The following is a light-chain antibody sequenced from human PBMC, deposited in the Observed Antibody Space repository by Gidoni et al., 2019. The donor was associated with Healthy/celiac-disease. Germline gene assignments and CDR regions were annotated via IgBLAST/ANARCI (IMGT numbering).Light chain of an antibody. Sequence: DIQMTQSPSTLSASVGDRVTITCRASQSISSWLAWYPQKPGKAPKLLIYDASSLESGVPSRFSGSGSGTEFTLTLSSLQPADFATYYCHHYNRYCTFGQGTKVEIK. J-gene: IGKJ1*01. CDR2: DAS. V-gene: IGKV1-5*01. CDR1: QSISSW. CDR3: HHYNRYCT.